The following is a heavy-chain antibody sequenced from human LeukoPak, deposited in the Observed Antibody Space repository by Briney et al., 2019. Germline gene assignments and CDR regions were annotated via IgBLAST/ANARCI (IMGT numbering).Heavy chain of an antibody. Sequence: PGGSLRLSCAASGFTFSSYGMSWVRQAPGKGLEWVSAISGSGGSTYYADSVKGRFTISRDNSKNTLYLQMNSLKASDTAMYYCARPLGIQLWDAFDIWGQGTMVTVSS. J-gene: IGHJ3*02. CDR2: ISGSGGST. D-gene: IGHD5-18*01. V-gene: IGHV3-23*01. CDR1: GFTFSSYG. CDR3: ARPLGIQLWDAFDI.